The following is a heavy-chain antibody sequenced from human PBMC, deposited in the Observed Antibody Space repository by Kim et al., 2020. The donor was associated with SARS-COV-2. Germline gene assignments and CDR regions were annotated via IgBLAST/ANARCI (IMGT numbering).Heavy chain of an antibody. CDR1: GYTFTSYG. Sequence: ASVKVSCKASGYTFTSYGISWVRQAPGQGLEWMGWISAYNGNTNYAQKLQGRVTMTTDTSTSTAYMELRSLRSDDTAVYYCARDSPGFGEQYYYYMDVWGKGTTVTVSS. CDR3: ARDSPGFGEQYYYYMDV. D-gene: IGHD3-10*01. CDR2: ISAYNGNT. J-gene: IGHJ6*03. V-gene: IGHV1-18*01.